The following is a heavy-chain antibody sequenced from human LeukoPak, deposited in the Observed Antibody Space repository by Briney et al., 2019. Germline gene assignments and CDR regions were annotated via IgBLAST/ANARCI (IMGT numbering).Heavy chain of an antibody. J-gene: IGHJ5*02. V-gene: IGHV1-69*05. Sequence: GASVKVSCKASGGTFSSYAISWVRQAPGQGLEWMGGIIPIFGTANYAQKSQGRVTITTDESTSTAYMELSSLRSEDTAVYYCARGSRTWTKVQFDPWGQGTLVTVSS. CDR1: GGTFSSYA. CDR2: IIPIFGTA. CDR3: ARGSRTWTKVQFDP. D-gene: IGHD1-1*01.